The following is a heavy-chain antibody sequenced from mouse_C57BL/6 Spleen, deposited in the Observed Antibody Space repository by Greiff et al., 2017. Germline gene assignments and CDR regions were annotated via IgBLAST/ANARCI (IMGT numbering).Heavy chain of an antibody. D-gene: IGHD2-3*01. CDR1: GFTFSNYW. V-gene: IGHV6-3*01. J-gene: IGHJ4*01. Sequence: EVKLVESGGGLVQPGGSMNLSCVASGFTFSNYWMNWVRQSPEKGLEWVAQIRLKSDNYATHYAESVKGRFTISRDDSKSSVYLQMNNLRAEDTGIYYCTGGIYDGYYDAMDYWGQGTSVTVSS. CDR3: TGGIYDGYYDAMDY. CDR2: IRLKSDNYAT.